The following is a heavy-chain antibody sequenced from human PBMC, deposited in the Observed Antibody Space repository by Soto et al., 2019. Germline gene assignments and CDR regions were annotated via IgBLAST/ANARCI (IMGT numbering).Heavy chain of an antibody. J-gene: IGHJ5*01. CDR3: TRDRPEEAVVPVHRQHFDS. Sequence: QVQLVQSGAKVKKPGSSVKVSCKASGGTFNTHTINWVRQAPGQGLEWMGRVVPLLGIESHPQKFQDRRSTTSDTYTRTVFMEVRALRSEATGVYYCTRDRPEEAVVPVHRQHFDSWGPGDLLTVSS. V-gene: IGHV1-69*08. CDR1: GGTFNTHT. CDR2: VVPLLGIE. D-gene: IGHD2-21*01.